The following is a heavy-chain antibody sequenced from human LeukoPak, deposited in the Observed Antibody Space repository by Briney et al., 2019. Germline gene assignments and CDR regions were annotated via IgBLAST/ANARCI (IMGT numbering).Heavy chain of an antibody. J-gene: IGHJ4*02. CDR3: AKAEDGDPREYFDY. D-gene: IGHD4-17*01. V-gene: IGHV3-23*01. CDR2: ISGSGGST. CDR1: GFTFSSYV. Sequence: GGSLRLSCAASGFTFSSYVMSWVRQAPGKGLEWVSAISGSGGSTYYADSVKGRFTISRDNSKNTLYLQMNSLRAEDTAVYYCAKAEDGDPREYFDYWGQGTLVTVSS.